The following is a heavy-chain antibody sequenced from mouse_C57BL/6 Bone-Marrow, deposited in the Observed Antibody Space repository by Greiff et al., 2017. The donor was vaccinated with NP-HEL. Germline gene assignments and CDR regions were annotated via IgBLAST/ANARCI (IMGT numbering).Heavy chain of an antibody. Sequence: EVMLVESGGDLVKPGGSLKLSCAASGFTFSSYGMSWVRQTPDKRLEWVATISSGGSYTYYPDSVTGRFTISRDNAKNTLYLQMSSLKSEDTAMYYCASPYDYDVAWFAYWGQGTLVTVSA. CDR1: GFTFSSYG. CDR3: ASPYDYDVAWFAY. D-gene: IGHD2-4*01. CDR2: ISSGGSYT. J-gene: IGHJ3*01. V-gene: IGHV5-6*01.